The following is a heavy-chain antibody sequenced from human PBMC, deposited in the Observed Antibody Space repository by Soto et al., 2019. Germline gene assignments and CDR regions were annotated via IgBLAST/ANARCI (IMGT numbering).Heavy chain of an antibody. CDR2: IYSGGST. Sequence: EVQLVESGGGLIQPGGSPRLSCAASGFTVSSNYMSWVRQAPGKGLEWVSVIYSGGSTYYADSVKGRFTISRDNSKNTLYLQMNSLRAEDTAVYYCASGGDYYYYGMDVWGQGTTVTVSS. CDR1: GFTVSSNY. J-gene: IGHJ6*02. CDR3: ASGGDYYYYGMDV. V-gene: IGHV3-53*01.